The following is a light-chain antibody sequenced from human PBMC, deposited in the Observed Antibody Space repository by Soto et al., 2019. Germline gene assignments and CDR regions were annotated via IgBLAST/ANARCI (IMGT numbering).Light chain of an antibody. CDR3: QQYHNVPLT. J-gene: IGKJ4*01. V-gene: IGKV1-33*01. Sequence: DIQMTQSPSSLSASVGDRVTITCQASQDISNYLNWYQHKPGKAPKLLIYDASNLETGVPSRFSGSRSGTDFTFTISSLQPEDIATYYCQQYHNVPLTCGGGTKVEI. CDR1: QDISNY. CDR2: DAS.